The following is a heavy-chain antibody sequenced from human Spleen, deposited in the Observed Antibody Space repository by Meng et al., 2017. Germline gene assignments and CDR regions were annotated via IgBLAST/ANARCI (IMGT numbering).Heavy chain of an antibody. CDR2: IYADDSDT. CDR3: ARHRSLGYCTGGSCSDVDDAFDI. CDR1: GYSFTSYW. Sequence: KVSCKGSGYSFTSYWIGWVRQRPGKGLEWMGMIYADDSDTRYSPSFQGQVTISADKSITTAYLQRGSLKASDTAMYYCARHRSLGYCTGGSCSDVDDAFDIWGQGTMVTVSS. J-gene: IGHJ3*02. D-gene: IGHD2-15*01. V-gene: IGHV5-51*01.